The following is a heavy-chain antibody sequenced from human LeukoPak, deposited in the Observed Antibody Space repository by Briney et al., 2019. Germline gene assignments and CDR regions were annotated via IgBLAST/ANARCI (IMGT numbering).Heavy chain of an antibody. D-gene: IGHD2-2*01. J-gene: IGHJ6*03. CDR2: IYHSGST. V-gene: IGHV4-4*02. CDR3: AREPPGYCSSTSCCIAMDV. CDR1: GGSISSSNW. Sequence: SETLSLTCAVSGGSISSSNWWSWVRQPPGKGLEWIGEIYHSGSTNYNPSLKSRDTISLDKSKNQFSLKLSSVTAADTAVYYCAREPPGYCSSTSCCIAMDVWGKGTTVTVSS.